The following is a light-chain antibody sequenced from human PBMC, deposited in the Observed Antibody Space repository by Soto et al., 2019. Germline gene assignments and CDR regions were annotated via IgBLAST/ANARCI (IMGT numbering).Light chain of an antibody. V-gene: IGKV1-39*01. J-gene: IGKJ2*01. Sequence: DIQMTQSPSSLSASVGDRVSITCRASQSITSYLNWYLHKPGKAPELLIYASSILQSGVPSRFSGSGSGTDFTLTITSLQPEDFATYYCQQTYGLPYTFGQGTKLEIK. CDR1: QSITSY. CDR3: QQTYGLPYT. CDR2: ASS.